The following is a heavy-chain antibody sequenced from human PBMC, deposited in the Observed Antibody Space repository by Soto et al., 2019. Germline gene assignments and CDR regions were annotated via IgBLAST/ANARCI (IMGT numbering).Heavy chain of an antibody. Sequence: GGSLRLSCAASGFTFSNYALSWVRQAPGKGLEWVSAISTSGGSTFYADSVRGRFSISRDNSKNTVYLQMNSLRAEDTAVYYCAKEPLVRSAEYFQHWGQGTLVTVSS. CDR2: ISTSGGST. D-gene: IGHD2-8*02. CDR3: AKEPLVRSAEYFQH. CDR1: GFTFSNYA. J-gene: IGHJ1*01. V-gene: IGHV3-23*01.